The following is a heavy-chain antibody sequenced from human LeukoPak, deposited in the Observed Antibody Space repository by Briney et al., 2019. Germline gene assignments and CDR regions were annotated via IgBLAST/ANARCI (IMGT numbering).Heavy chain of an antibody. CDR1: GFTFSTSW. CDR3: VRYARAIDY. V-gene: IGHV3-7*01. CDR2: IKPDGSEK. J-gene: IGHJ4*02. Sequence: GGSLRLSCAASGFTFSTSWMTWVCQAPGKGLEWVANIKPDGSEKNYVDSVKGRFTVSRDNAKDSLYLEMNSLRPEDTAVYYCVRYARAIDYWGQGTLVTVSS.